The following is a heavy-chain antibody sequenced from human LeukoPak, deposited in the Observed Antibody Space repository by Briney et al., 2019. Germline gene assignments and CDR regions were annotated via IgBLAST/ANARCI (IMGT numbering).Heavy chain of an antibody. V-gene: IGHV7-4-1*02. Sequence: ASVKVSCKASGYTFTSYAMNWVRQAPGQGLEWMGWINTNTGNPTYAQGFTGRFVFSLDTSVSTAYLQISSLKAEDTAVYYCARVGQWLVQDAFDIWGQGTMVTVSS. D-gene: IGHD6-19*01. J-gene: IGHJ3*02. CDR3: ARVGQWLVQDAFDI. CDR1: GYTFTSYA. CDR2: INTNTGNP.